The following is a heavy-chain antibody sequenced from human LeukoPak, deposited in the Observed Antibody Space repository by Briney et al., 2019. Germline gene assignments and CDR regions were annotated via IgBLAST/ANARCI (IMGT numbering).Heavy chain of an antibody. CDR1: GFVFSTYG. J-gene: IGHJ4*02. D-gene: IGHD5-18*01. CDR3: ARVHRGYSYGRLDY. Sequence: GGSLRLSCAASGFVFSTYGMNWVRQAPGKGLEWVSYISSSDNTIHYADSVKGRFTISRDNAKNSLYLEMNSLRDEDTAVYYCARVHRGYSYGRLDYWGQGTLVTVSS. V-gene: IGHV3-48*02. CDR2: ISSSDNTI.